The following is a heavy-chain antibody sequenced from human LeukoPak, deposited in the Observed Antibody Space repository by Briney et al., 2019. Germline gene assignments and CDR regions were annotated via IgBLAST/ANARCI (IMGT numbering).Heavy chain of an antibody. Sequence: PSETLSLTCTVSGGSISSSSYYWGWIRQPPGKWLEWIGSIYYSGSTYYNPSLKSRVTISVDTSKNQFSLKLSSVTAADTAVYYCARGYYGSGSQLTTFDYWGQGTLVTVSS. CDR2: IYYSGST. V-gene: IGHV4-39*01. CDR1: GGSISSSSYY. J-gene: IGHJ4*02. CDR3: ARGYYGSGSQLTTFDY. D-gene: IGHD3-10*01.